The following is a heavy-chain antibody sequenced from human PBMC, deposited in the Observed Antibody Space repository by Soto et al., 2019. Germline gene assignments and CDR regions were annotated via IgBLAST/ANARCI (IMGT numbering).Heavy chain of an antibody. CDR2: IYYDGST. J-gene: IGHJ3*02. CDR1: GGSINSNNYY. V-gene: IGHV4-39*07. CDR3: ARGRYYDSSGYYYMDAFDI. D-gene: IGHD3-22*01. Sequence: PSETLSLTCTVSGGSINSNNYYWAWIRQPPGKGLAWIASIYYDGSTYYNPSLKSRVTISVDTSKNQFSLKLSSVTAADTAVYYCARGRYYDSSGYYYMDAFDIWGQGTMVTVSS.